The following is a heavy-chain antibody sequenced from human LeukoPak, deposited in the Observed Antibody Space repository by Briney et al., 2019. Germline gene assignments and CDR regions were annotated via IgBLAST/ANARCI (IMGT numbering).Heavy chain of an antibody. CDR3: AREITSSSSFDS. V-gene: IGHV3-21*01. CDR1: GFPFSRYS. Sequence: PGGSLRLSCAASGFPFSRYSMTWVRQAPGKGLEWVSSITSSSGYIHYADSVKGRFTISRDNAKNSLYLQMNSLRAEDTAVYYCAREITSSSSFDSWGQGTLVTVSS. CDR2: ITSSSGYI. D-gene: IGHD6-6*01. J-gene: IGHJ4*02.